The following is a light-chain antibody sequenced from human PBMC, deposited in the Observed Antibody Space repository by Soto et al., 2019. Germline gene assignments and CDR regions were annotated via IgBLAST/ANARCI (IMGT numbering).Light chain of an antibody. CDR3: QQYNNWPPT. Sequence: EIVLTQSPDTLSLSPGESATLSCRASQSVSRYLAWYQQKPGQTPRLLIYDASNRAAGIPARFSGSGSGTDFTLTISSPQSEDFAVYYCQQYNNWPPTFGQGTRLEIK. V-gene: IGKV3-11*01. CDR1: QSVSRY. CDR2: DAS. J-gene: IGKJ5*01.